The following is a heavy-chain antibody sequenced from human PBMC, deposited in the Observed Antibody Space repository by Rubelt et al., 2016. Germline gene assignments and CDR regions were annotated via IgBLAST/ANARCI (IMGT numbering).Heavy chain of an antibody. D-gene: IGHD3-22*01. CDR2: INHSGSA. CDR1: GGSLRGYY. J-gene: IGHJ4*02. V-gene: IGHV4-34*01. Sequence: QVQLQQWGAGVLKPSETLSLTCAVYGGSLRGYYWSWIRQSPGKGLEWIGEINHSGSADSESSLKSRVTMSVDTSKNQFSLGLTSGTAADTAVYYCTRDGVHSSGPHDSWGQGTLVTVSS. CDR3: TRDGVHSSGPHDS.